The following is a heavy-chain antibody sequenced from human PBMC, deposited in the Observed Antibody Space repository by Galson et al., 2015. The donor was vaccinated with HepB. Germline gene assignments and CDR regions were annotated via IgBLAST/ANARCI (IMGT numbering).Heavy chain of an antibody. D-gene: IGHD6-19*01. Sequence: SLRLSCAASGFTFSSYAMHWVRQAPGKGLEWVAVISYDGSNKYYADSVKGRFTISRDNSKNTLYLQMNSLRAEDTAVYYCARDSCCWYPMNFGYWAQGSLSPS. V-gene: IGHV3-30-3*01. J-gene: IGHJ4*02. CDR3: ARDSCCWYPMNFGY. CDR1: GFTFSSYA. CDR2: ISYDGSNK.